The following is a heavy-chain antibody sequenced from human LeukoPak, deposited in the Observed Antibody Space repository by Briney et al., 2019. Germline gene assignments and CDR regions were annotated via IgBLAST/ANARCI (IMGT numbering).Heavy chain of an antibody. CDR2: ISYDGSNK. J-gene: IGHJ3*02. CDR1: GFTFSSYG. D-gene: IGHD1-26*01. CDR3: AKAPSEWEPDAFDI. V-gene: IGHV3-30*18. Sequence: GGSLRLSCAASGFTFSSYGMHWVRQAPGKGLEWVAVISYDGSNKYYADSVKGRFTISRDNSKNTLYLQMNSLRAEDTAVYYCAKAPSEWEPDAFDIWGQGTMVTVSS.